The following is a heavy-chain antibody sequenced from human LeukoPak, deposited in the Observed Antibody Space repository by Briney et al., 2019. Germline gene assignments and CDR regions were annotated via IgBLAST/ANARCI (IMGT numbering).Heavy chain of an antibody. J-gene: IGHJ4*02. D-gene: IGHD5-24*01. CDR3: ERDVEGDGYNYYFDY. Sequence: ASVKVSCKASGYTFTGYYMRWVRQAPGQGLEWMGWINPNSGGTNYAQKFQDRVNMTRDTSLSTAYMELSRLSSDDTAVYYCERDVEGDGYNYYFDYWGQGSLVTVST. V-gene: IGHV1-2*02. CDR2: INPNSGGT. CDR1: GYTFTGYY.